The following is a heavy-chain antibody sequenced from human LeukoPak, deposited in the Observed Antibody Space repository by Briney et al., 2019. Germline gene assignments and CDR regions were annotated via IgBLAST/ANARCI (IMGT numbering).Heavy chain of an antibody. CDR3: ASTTYYYDSSGYYFDY. CDR1: GGTFSSYA. D-gene: IGHD3-22*01. Sequence: ASVKVSCKASGGTFSSYAISWVRQAPGQGLEWMGGIIPIFGTANYAQKFQGRVTITTDESTSTAYMELSSLRFEDTAVYYCASTTYYYDSSGYYFDYWGQGTLVTVSS. V-gene: IGHV1-69*05. J-gene: IGHJ4*02. CDR2: IIPIFGTA.